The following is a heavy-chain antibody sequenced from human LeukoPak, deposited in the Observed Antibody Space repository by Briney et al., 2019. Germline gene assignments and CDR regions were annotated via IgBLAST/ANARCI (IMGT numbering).Heavy chain of an antibody. CDR2: IIPIFGIA. Sequence: ASVKVSCKASGGTFSSYAISWVRQAPGQGLEWMGRIIPIFGIANYAQKFQGRVTITADKSTSTAYMKLSSLRSEDTAVYYCARARRYDFWSGYYYSYFDYWGQGTLVTVSS. CDR1: GGTFSSYA. D-gene: IGHD3-3*01. CDR3: ARARRYDFWSGYYYSYFDY. V-gene: IGHV1-69*04. J-gene: IGHJ4*02.